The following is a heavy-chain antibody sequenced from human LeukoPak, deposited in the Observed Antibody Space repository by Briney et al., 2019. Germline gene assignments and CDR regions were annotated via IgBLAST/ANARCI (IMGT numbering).Heavy chain of an antibody. CDR2: IYYSGST. CDR3: ARSSYSSSWYFDY. V-gene: IGHV4-61*01. Sequence: SETLSLTCTVSGGSISSSSYYWSWIRQPPGKGLEWIGYIYYSGSTNYNPSLKSRVTISVDTSKNQFSLKLSSVTAADTAVYYCARSSYSSSWYFDYWGQGTLVTVSS. J-gene: IGHJ4*02. CDR1: GGSISSSSYY. D-gene: IGHD6-13*01.